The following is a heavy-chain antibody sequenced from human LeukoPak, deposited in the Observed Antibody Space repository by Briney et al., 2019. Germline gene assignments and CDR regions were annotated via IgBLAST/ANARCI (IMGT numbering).Heavy chain of an antibody. CDR2: VDYSGST. V-gene: IGHV4-59*12. CDR3: ARGIRTGYGY. Sequence: SETLSLTCTVSGGSIGSYYWTWIRQPPGKGLEWIGCVDYSGSTSYNPSLRRRVTISLDTSKNQFSLKVMYLTAADTAVYYCARGIRTGYGYWGQGTLVTVSS. J-gene: IGHJ4*02. CDR1: GGSIGSYY. D-gene: IGHD1-1*01.